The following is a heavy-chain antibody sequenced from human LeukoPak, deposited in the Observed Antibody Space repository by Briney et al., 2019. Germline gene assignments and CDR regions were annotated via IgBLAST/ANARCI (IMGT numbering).Heavy chain of an antibody. Sequence: GGYLRLSCAASGLTFSSYAVSWVRRAPGRGLECISSISGSGETTYYADSVKGRFTSSRDSSKKTVYLQLGSPRAEDTAVYYCAKAMSSTTWGIFDYWGQGTLVTVSS. V-gene: IGHV3-23*01. CDR3: AKAMSSTTWGIFDY. D-gene: IGHD2-2*01. CDR1: GLTFSSYA. J-gene: IGHJ4*02. CDR2: ISGSGETT.